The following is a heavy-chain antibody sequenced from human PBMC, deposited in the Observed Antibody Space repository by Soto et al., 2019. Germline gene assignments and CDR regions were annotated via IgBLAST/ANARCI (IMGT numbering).Heavy chain of an antibody. Sequence: EVQLLESGGGLVQPGGSLRLSCAASGFTFSSYAMSWVRQAPGKGLEWVSAISGSGGGSTYYADSVKGRFTISRDNSKNTPYLQTNSLRAEDTAVYYCAKDPSQYYDYVWGSYRNDFDYWGQGTLVTVSS. CDR1: GFTFSSYA. J-gene: IGHJ4*02. V-gene: IGHV3-23*01. CDR2: ISGSGGGST. CDR3: AKDPSQYYDYVWGSYRNDFDY. D-gene: IGHD3-16*02.